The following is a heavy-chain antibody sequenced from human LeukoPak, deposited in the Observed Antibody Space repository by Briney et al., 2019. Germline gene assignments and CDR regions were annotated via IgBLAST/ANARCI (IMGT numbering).Heavy chain of an antibody. Sequence: SETLSLTCTVSGGSISSSSYYWGWIRQPPGKGLEWIGSIYYSGSTYYNPSLKSRVTISVDTSKNQFSLKLSSVTAADTAVYYCARGVGNYRYYFDYWGQGTLVTVSS. J-gene: IGHJ4*02. CDR3: ARGVGNYRYYFDY. D-gene: IGHD3-22*01. CDR1: GGSISSSSYY. V-gene: IGHV4-39*07. CDR2: IYYSGST.